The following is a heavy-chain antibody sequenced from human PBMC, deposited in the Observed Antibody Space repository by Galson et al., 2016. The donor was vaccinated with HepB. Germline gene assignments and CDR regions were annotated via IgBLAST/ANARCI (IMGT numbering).Heavy chain of an antibody. CDR3: VEQRKGAPYGMDV. CDR2: TYYRSKWYN. D-gene: IGHD1/OR15-1a*01. V-gene: IGHV6-1*01. Sequence: CAISGDSVPSNSAAWNWIRQSPSRGLEWLGRTYYRSKWYNDYAVSVKSRIIVNPDTSKNQFSLQLNSVTPEDTAVYYCVEQRKGAPYGMDVWGQGTTVTVS. CDR1: GDSVPSNSAA. J-gene: IGHJ6*02.